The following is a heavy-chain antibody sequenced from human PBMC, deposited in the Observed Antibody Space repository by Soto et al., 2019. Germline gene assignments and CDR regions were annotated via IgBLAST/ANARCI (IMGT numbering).Heavy chain of an antibody. V-gene: IGHV4-4*02. CDR2: ISLGGIT. CDR1: GGSISNSNW. D-gene: IGHD2-2*01. CDR3: AKWHPMDP. J-gene: IGHJ5*02. Sequence: PSQTLSLTCAVSGGSISNSNWWTWVRQPPGQGLEWIGEISLGGITNYNPSLTSRVTMSIDNSKNQFSLKLTSLTAADTAVYYCAKWHPMDPWGQGTLVTVSS.